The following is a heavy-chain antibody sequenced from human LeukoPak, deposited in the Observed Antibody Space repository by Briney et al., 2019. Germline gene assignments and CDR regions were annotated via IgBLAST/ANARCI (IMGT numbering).Heavy chain of an antibody. Sequence: SETLSLTCTVSGGFISSSYWSWIWQPPGKGLEWIGYIGYSGSTNYNPSLKSRVTISVDTSKNQFSLELTSVTATDTGVYYCAGVKSSGWYYFDSWGQGTLVTVSS. J-gene: IGHJ4*02. V-gene: IGHV4-59*01. D-gene: IGHD6-19*01. CDR3: AGVKSSGWYYFDS. CDR2: IGYSGST. CDR1: GGFISSSY.